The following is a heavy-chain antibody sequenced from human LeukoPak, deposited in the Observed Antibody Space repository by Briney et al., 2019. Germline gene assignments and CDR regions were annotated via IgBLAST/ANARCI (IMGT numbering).Heavy chain of an antibody. V-gene: IGHV4-59*01. J-gene: IGHJ4*02. CDR1: GGSISSYY. CDR2: IYYSGST. D-gene: IGHD1-26*01. Sequence: SETLSLTCTVSGGSISSYYWSWIRQPPVKGLEWIGYIYYSGSTNYNPSPKSRVTISVDTSKNQFSLRLSSVTASDTALYYCARIARYSGSYSLDYWGQGTLVTVSS. CDR3: ARIARYSGSYSLDY.